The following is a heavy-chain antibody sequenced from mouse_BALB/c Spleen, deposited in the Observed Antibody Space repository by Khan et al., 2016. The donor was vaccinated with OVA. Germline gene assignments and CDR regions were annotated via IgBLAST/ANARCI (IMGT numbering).Heavy chain of an antibody. Sequence: EVQLQESGPGLVKPSQSLSLTCTVTGYSITSGYGWNWIRQFPGNKLEWMGYISYSGSTNYNQSLKSRISITGDTSKNQFFLQLNSVTTEDTATYYCARTARKKYWGQGTTLTVSS. CDR1: GYSITSGYG. CDR3: ARTARKKY. J-gene: IGHJ2*01. V-gene: IGHV3-2*02. D-gene: IGHD1-2*01. CDR2: ISYSGST.